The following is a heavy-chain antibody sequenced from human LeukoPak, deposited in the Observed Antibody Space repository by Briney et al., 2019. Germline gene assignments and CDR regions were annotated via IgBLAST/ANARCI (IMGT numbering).Heavy chain of an antibody. J-gene: IGHJ4*02. Sequence: PGASLILYSASSGFICGSSPMNLVRDATAPGLDSVSAISGSGGTTYYADSVKGRFTISRDNSKNTLYLQMNSLRAEDTAIYYCANIPYYYDTSDPDYWGQGTLVTVSS. D-gene: IGHD3-22*01. CDR1: GFICGSSP. CDR2: ISGSGGTT. V-gene: IGHV3-23*01. CDR3: ANIPYYYDTSDPDY.